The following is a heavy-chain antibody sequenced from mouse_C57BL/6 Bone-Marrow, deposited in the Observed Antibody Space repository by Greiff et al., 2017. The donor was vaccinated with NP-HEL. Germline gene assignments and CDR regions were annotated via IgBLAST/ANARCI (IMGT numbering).Heavy chain of an antibody. J-gene: IGHJ3*01. Sequence: QVQLKQPGAELVKPGASVKLSCKASGYTFTSYWMHWVKQRPGQGLEWIGMIHPNSGSTNYNEKFKSKATLTVDKSSSTAYMQLSSLTSEDSAVYYCASYGNYEGAWFAYWGQGTLVTVSA. D-gene: IGHD2-1*01. CDR1: GYTFTSYW. V-gene: IGHV1-64*01. CDR3: ASYGNYEGAWFAY. CDR2: IHPNSGST.